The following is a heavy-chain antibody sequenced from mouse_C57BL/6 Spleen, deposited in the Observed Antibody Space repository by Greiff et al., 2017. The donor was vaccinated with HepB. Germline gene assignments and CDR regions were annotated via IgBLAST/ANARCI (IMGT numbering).Heavy chain of an antibody. CDR3: ARGIRSKGNAMGY. CDR2: IRSDGST. D-gene: IGHD1-3*01. CDR1: GFSLTSYG. V-gene: IGHV2-6*03. J-gene: IGHJ4*01. Sequence: VQLQESGPGLVAPSQSLSITCTVSGFSLTSYGVHWVRQPPGKGLEWLVVIRSDGSTTYNSALKSRLSISKDNSKSQAFLKRNSLQTDDTAMYYCARGIRSKGNAMGYWGQGTSVTVSS.